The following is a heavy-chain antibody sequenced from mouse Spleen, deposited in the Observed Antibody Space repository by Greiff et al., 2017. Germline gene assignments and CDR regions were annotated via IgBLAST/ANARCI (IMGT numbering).Heavy chain of an antibody. V-gene: IGHV3-6*01. CDR2: ISYDGSN. CDR1: GYSITSGYY. CDR3: AREEITTVAPYYFDY. J-gene: IGHJ2*01. D-gene: IGHD1-1*01. Sequence: EVKLMESGPGLVKPSQSLSLTCSVTGYSITSGYYWNWIRQFPGNKLEWMGYISYDGSNNYNPSLKNRISITRDTSKNQFFLKLNSVTTEDTATYYCAREEITTVAPYYFDYWGQGTTLTVSS.